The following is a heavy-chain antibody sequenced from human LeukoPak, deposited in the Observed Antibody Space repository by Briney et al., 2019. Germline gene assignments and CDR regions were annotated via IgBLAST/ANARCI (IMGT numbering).Heavy chain of an antibody. CDR2: IYYSGST. CDR1: GGSISSGGYY. J-gene: IGHJ4*02. Sequence: SETLSLTCTVSGGSISSGGYYWSWIRQHPGKGLEWIGYIYYSGSTYYNPSLKSRVTISVDTSKNQFSLKLSSVTAADTAVYYCARGGGEYYYGSGSYLDYWGQGTLVTVSS. V-gene: IGHV4-31*03. CDR3: ARGGGEYYYGSGSYLDY. D-gene: IGHD3-10*01.